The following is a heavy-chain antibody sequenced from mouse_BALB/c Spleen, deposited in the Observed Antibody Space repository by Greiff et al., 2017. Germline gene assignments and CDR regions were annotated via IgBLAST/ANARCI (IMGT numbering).Heavy chain of an antibody. CDR3: ARQSTPAAFAY. CDR1: GFTFSSYG. CDR2: ISSGGSYT. D-gene: IGHD1-2*01. J-gene: IGHJ3*01. Sequence: EVMLVESGGDLVKPGGSLKLSCAASGFTFSSYGMSWVRQTPDKRLEWVATISSGGSYTYYPDSVKGRFTISRDNAKNTLYLQMSSLKSEDTAMYYCARQSTPAAFAYWGQGTLVTVSA. V-gene: IGHV5-6*01.